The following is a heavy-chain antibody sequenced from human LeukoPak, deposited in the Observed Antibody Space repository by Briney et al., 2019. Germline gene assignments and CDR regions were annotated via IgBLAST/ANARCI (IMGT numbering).Heavy chain of an antibody. J-gene: IGHJ6*03. V-gene: IGHV3-21*01. CDR1: GFTFSSYS. CDR3: ARVPGDGPYGDPDADYYYYYMDV. D-gene: IGHD4-17*01. Sequence: PGGSLRLSCAASGFTFSSYSMNWVRQAPGKGLEWVSSISSSSSYIYYADSVKGRFTISRDNAKNSLYLQMNSLRAEDTAVYYCARVPGDGPYGDPDADYYYYYMDVWGKGTTVTVSS. CDR2: ISSSSSYI.